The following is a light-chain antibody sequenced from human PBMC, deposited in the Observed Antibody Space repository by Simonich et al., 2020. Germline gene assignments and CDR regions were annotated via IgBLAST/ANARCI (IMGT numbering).Light chain of an antibody. CDR1: SSDVGIYNL. Sequence: QSALTQPASVSGSPGQPITISSTGTSSDVGIYNLVSWYQQHPGKAPKLMIYEGSKRPSGVSNRFSGAKSGNTASLTISGLQAEDEADYYCCSYAGSSTFVVFGGGTKLTVL. V-gene: IGLV2-23*03. CDR2: EGS. CDR3: CSYAGSSTFVV. J-gene: IGLJ2*01.